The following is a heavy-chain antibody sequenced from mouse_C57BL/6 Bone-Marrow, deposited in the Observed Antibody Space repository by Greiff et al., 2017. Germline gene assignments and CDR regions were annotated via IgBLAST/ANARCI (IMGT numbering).Heavy chain of an antibody. CDR2: INPCSGYT. CDR3: ARLLPPFAY. V-gene: IGHV1-7*01. CDR1: GYTFTSYW. J-gene: IGHJ3*01. Sequence: QVQLQQSGAELAKPGASVTLSCTASGYTFTSYWMHWVKQRPGQGLEWIGYINPCSGYTKYNQKFKDKATLTADKSSSTAYMQLSSLTYEDSAVYYCARLLPPFAYWGQGTLVTVSA. D-gene: IGHD1-1*01.